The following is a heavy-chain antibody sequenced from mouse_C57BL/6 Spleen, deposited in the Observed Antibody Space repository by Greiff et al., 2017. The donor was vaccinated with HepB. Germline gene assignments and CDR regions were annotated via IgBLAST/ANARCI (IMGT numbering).Heavy chain of an antibody. J-gene: IGHJ1*03. Sequence: EVQLQQSGAELVRPGASVKLSCTASGFNIKDDYMHWVKQRPEQGLEWIGWIDPENGDTEYASKFQGKATITAETSSNPAYLQLSILTSEDTAVYYCTARRYFDVWGTGTTVTVSS. CDR3: TARRYFDV. V-gene: IGHV14-4*01. CDR2: IDPENGDT. CDR1: GFNIKDDY.